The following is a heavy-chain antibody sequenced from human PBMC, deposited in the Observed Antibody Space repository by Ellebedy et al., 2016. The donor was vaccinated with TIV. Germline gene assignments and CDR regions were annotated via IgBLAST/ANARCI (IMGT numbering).Heavy chain of an antibody. CDR1: GFTFNSYW. CDR2: INQDGSRI. CDR3: VRDGAYGDYSPSYYGMDV. D-gene: IGHD3-22*01. V-gene: IGHV3-7*03. Sequence: GGSLRLSCAASGFTFNSYWMSWVRQAPGKGLEWVANINQDGSRIYYVDSVKGRFTISRDNAKNSVYLRMNTLRVEDTAVYHCVRDGAYGDYSPSYYGMDVWGQGTTVTVSS. J-gene: IGHJ6*02.